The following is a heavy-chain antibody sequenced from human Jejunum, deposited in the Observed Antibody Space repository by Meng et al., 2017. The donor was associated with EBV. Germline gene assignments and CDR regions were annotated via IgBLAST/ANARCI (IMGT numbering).Heavy chain of an antibody. V-gene: IGHV3-53*01. J-gene: IGHJ4*02. D-gene: IGHD2-2*01. CDR1: GFTVSSSY. Sequence: VPLVESGGGLIQPGGSLRPSCAASGFTVSSSYMSWVRQAPGKGLEWVSVIYGDGRTYYADSVKGRFTISRDSSKNTIYLQMNSLRVDDTALYYCARKYGGDYWGQGTLVTVSS. CDR3: ARKYGGDY. CDR2: IYGDGRT.